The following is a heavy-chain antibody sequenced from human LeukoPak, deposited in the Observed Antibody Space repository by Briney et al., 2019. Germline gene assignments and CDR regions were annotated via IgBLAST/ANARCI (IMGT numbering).Heavy chain of an antibody. CDR1: GFTLSSYG. CDR3: AKGRGPHYYGMDV. D-gene: IGHD2-15*01. Sequence: PGRSLRLSCAASGFTLSSYGLHWVRQAPGKGLEWVAVISYDGSYKYYADSVQGRVTIFRDNSKNTVYLQMNSLRTEDTTIYYCAKGRGPHYYGMDVWGQGTTVTVSS. V-gene: IGHV3-30*18. CDR2: ISYDGSYK. J-gene: IGHJ6*02.